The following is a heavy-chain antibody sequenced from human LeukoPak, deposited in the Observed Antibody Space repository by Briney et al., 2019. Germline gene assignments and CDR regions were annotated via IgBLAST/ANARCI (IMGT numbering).Heavy chain of an antibody. V-gene: IGHV3-23*01. D-gene: IGHD6-6*01. CDR3: ARLYSSSSGKAFDI. Sequence: GGSLRLSCAASGFTFSSYAMNWVRQAPGKGLEWVSAISAGGGRTYYADSVKGRFTISRDSSKNTLYLQMNSLRAEDTAVYYCARLYSSSSGKAFDIWGQGTMVTVSS. CDR1: GFTFSSYA. J-gene: IGHJ3*02. CDR2: ISAGGGRT.